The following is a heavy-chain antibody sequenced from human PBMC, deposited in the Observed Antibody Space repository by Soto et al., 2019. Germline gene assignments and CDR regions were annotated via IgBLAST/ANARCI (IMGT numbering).Heavy chain of an antibody. V-gene: IGHV4-59*08. D-gene: IGHD3-10*01. J-gene: IGHJ5*02. CDR2: ISYTGGT. CDR3: ARGGITMVRGRHWFDP. Sequence: SETLSLTCFGSGDSVKSYFWNWIRQPPGKGLEWIGRISYTGGTMYNPSLQSRVTILVDTSKNQFSLKLNSVTAADTAVYFCARGGITMVRGRHWFDPWGQGTLVTVSS. CDR1: GDSVKSYF.